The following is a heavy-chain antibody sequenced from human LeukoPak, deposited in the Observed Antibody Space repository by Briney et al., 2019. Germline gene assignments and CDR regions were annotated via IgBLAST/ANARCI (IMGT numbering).Heavy chain of an antibody. D-gene: IGHD2-2*02. Sequence: SETLSLTCTVSGGSISSGSYYWSWIRQPAGKGLEWIGRIYTSGSTNYNPSLESRVTISVGTSKNQFSLKLSSVTASDTAVYYCAGLLGYCSGTSCYRGFDYWGQGTLVTVS. CDR2: IYTSGST. CDR3: AGLLGYCSGTSCYRGFDY. J-gene: IGHJ4*02. V-gene: IGHV4-61*02. CDR1: GGSISSGSYY.